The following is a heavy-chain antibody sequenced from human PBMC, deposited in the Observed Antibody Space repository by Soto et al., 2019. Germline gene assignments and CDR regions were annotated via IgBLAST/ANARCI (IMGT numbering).Heavy chain of an antibody. CDR2: ISYDVSNK. CDR3: ARPWIQLWTLGY. CDR1: GFTFSSYA. J-gene: IGHJ4*02. Sequence: QVQLVESGGGVVQPGRSLRLSCAASGFTFSSYAMHWVRQAPGKGLEWVAVISYDVSNKYYADSVKGRFTISRDNSKNTLYLQMNSLRAEDTAVYYCARPWIQLWTLGYWGQGTLVTVSS. D-gene: IGHD5-18*01. V-gene: IGHV3-30-3*01.